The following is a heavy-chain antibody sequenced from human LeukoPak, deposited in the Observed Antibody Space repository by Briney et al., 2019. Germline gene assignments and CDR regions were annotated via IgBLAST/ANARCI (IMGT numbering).Heavy chain of an antibody. J-gene: IGHJ4*02. V-gene: IGHV4-59*01. CDR2: IYYSGST. Sequence: SETLSLTCTVSGGSISSYYWNWIRQPPGKGLEWIGYIYYSGSTNYSPSLKSRVTISVDTSKNQFSLKLSSVTAADTAVYYCATRTPGAGRFDYWGQGTLVTVSS. CDR1: GGSISSYY. CDR3: ATRTPGAGRFDY. D-gene: IGHD6-19*01.